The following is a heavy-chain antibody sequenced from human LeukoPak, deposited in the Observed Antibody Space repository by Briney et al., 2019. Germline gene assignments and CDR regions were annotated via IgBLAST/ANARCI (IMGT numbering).Heavy chain of an antibody. V-gene: IGHV1-2*02. CDR2: INPNSGGT. CDR1: GYTFTGYY. J-gene: IGHJ4*02. Sequence: GASVKVSCKASGYTFTGYYMHWVRQAPGQGLEWMGWINPNSGGTNYAQKFQGRVTMTRDTSISTAYMELSRLRSDDTAVYYCARDPVPPVCGGDCYSGLFDYWGQGTLVTVSS. CDR3: ARDPVPPVCGGDCYSGLFDY. D-gene: IGHD2-21*02.